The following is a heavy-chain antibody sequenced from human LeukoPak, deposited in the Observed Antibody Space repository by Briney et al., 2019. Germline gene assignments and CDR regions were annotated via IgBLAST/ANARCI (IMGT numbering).Heavy chain of an antibody. CDR3: ARGGATTAIDY. CDR1: GYTFDSHV. J-gene: IGHJ4*02. Sequence: ASVKVSCKASGYTFDSHVISWVRQAPGQGLEWMGWITAYKGKMKYAQKLQGRVTMTTDTSTSTVYMELRSLRSDDTAVYYCARGGATTAIDYGARETRSTVPS. CDR2: ITAYKGKM. D-gene: IGHD2-15*01. V-gene: IGHV1-18*01.